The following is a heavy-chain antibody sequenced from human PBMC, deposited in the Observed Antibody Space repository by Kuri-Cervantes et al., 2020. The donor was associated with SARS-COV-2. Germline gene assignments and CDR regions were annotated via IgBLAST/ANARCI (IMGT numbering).Heavy chain of an antibody. CDR1: DGSFSGYY. CDR2: IYYSGST. Sequence: SETLSLTCVVYDGSFSGYYWSWIRQPPGKGLEWIGSIYYSGSTYYNPYLKSRVTISVDTSKNQFSLKLSSVTAADTAVYYCARGGACSCTSCYYWFDPWGQGSLVTVSS. J-gene: IGHJ5*02. CDR3: ARGGACSCTSCYYWFDP. D-gene: IGHD2-2*01. V-gene: IGHV4-34*01.